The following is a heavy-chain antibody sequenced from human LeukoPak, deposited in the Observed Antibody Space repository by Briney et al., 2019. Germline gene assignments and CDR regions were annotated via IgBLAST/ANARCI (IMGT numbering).Heavy chain of an antibody. CDR1: GGSISSYY. CDR3: ARAAIVDIVATIFDY. J-gene: IGHJ4*02. V-gene: IGHV4-59*01. D-gene: IGHD5-12*01. Sequence: SETLSFTCTVSGGSISSYYWSWIRQPPGKGLEWIGYIYYSGSTNYNPSLKSRVTTSVATSKNQFSLKLSAVTAADTAVYYCARAAIVDIVATIFDYWGQGTLVTVSS. CDR2: IYYSGST.